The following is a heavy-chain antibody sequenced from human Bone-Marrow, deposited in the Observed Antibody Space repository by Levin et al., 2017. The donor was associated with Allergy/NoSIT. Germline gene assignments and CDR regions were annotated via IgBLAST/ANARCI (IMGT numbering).Heavy chain of an antibody. Sequence: ASVKVSCKSSGYTFTDYYLHWVREAPGQGLEWMGVINPIGDGTTQYAQKFQGRLTMTRDTSTTTLYMELSGLKPEDAAVYYCARDLDSGDSFHSYAFDIWGQGTIITVSS. CDR1: GYTFTDYY. CDR2: INPIGDGTT. CDR3: ARDLDSGDSFHSYAFDI. J-gene: IGHJ3*02. V-gene: IGHV1-46*01. D-gene: IGHD2-21*02.